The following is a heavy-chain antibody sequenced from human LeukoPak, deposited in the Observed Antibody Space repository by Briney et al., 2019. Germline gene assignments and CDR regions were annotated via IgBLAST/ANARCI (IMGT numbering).Heavy chain of an antibody. CDR1: GYTLTELS. CDR3: ATEAPGPFSSGWYFDY. D-gene: IGHD6-19*01. V-gene: IGHV1-24*01. Sequence: ASVKVSCKVSGYTLTELSMHWVRQAPGRGLEWMGGFDPEDGETIYAQKFQGRDTMTEDTSTDTAYMELSSLRSEDTAVYYCATEAPGPFSSGWYFDYWGQGTLVTVSS. J-gene: IGHJ4*02. CDR2: FDPEDGET.